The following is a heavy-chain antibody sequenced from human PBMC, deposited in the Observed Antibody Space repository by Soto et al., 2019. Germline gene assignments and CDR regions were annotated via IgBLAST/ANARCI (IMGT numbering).Heavy chain of an antibody. Sequence: GGSLRLSCAASGFTFSSYGMHWVRQAPGKGLEWVAVISYDGSNKYYADSVKGRFTISRDNSKNTLYLQMNSLRAEDTAVYYCAKDGYYYDSSGSDAFDIWGQGTMVTVSS. V-gene: IGHV3-30*18. CDR3: AKDGYYYDSSGSDAFDI. J-gene: IGHJ3*02. D-gene: IGHD3-22*01. CDR2: ISYDGSNK. CDR1: GFTFSSYG.